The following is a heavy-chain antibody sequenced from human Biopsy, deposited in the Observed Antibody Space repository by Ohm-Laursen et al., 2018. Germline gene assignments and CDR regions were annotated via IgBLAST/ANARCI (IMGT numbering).Heavy chain of an antibody. J-gene: IGHJ5*01. D-gene: IGHD6-19*01. CDR1: GFTFNNYG. CDR3: AKEQPALSGGGSWFDS. CDR2: IFYDGSNT. Sequence: RSLRLSCAASGFTFNNYGMQWVRQAPGKGLEWVAFIFYDGSNTYYADSVKGRFTISRDNSRDTLYLQMSSLRAEDTAVYYCAKEQPALSGGGSWFDSWGQGTLVIVSS. V-gene: IGHV3-30*18.